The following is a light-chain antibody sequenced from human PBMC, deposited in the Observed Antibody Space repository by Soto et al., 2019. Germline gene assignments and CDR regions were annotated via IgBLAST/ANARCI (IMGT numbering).Light chain of an antibody. J-gene: IGKJ1*01. CDR1: QSISAW. Sequence: VQMTQPPSTLSTSVGDRVSMNCRASQSISAWLAWYQQKPGKAPRLLIYKASTLEIGVPSRFSGSGSGTEFTLTISSLQPDDVAIYYCQQYNDYSWTFGQGTKVDI. CDR2: KAS. V-gene: IGKV1-5*03. CDR3: QQYNDYSWT.